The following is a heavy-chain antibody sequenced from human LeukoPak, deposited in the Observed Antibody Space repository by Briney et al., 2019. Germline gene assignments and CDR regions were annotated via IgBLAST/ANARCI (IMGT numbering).Heavy chain of an antibody. CDR1: GGSIGSYY. Sequence: SETLSLTCDVSGGSIGSYYWSWIRQPPGKGLEWIAYIYYNGNTNYNPSFKGRVTISVDMSKNQFSLKLTSVAAADTAIYYCARQPSATAAFDIWGQGTMVTVSS. CDR3: ARQPSATAAFDI. D-gene: IGHD5-18*01. V-gene: IGHV4-59*08. J-gene: IGHJ3*02. CDR2: IYYNGNT.